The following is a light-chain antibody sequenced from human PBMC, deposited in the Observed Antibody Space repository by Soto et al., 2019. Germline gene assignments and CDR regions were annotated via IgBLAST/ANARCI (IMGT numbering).Light chain of an antibody. CDR1: GSNIGAGYD. Sequence: QSVLTQPPSVSGAPGQRLTISCTGSGSNIGAGYDVYWYQQLPGTAPKLLIYANSDRPSGIPDRFSGSKSGTSASLVITGLQAEDEADYYCQSYDNRLTGSFVFGTGTKVTVL. J-gene: IGLJ1*01. CDR2: ANS. V-gene: IGLV1-40*01. CDR3: QSYDNRLTGSFV.